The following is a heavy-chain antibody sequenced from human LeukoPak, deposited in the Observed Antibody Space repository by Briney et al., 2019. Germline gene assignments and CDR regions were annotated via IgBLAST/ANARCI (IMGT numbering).Heavy chain of an antibody. D-gene: IGHD3-22*01. CDR1: GFTFSSYS. J-gene: IGHJ4*02. Sequence: GGSLRLSCAASGFTFSSYSMNWARQAPGKGLEWVSSISSSSSYIYYADSVKGRFTISRDNAKNSLYLQMNSLRAEDTAVYYCARFYYDSSGYYCLDYWGQGTLVTVSS. CDR3: ARFYYDSSGYYCLDY. CDR2: ISSSSSYI. V-gene: IGHV3-21*01.